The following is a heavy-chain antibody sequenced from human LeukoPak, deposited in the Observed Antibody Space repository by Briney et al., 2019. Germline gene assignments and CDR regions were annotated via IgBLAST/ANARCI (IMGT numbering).Heavy chain of an antibody. D-gene: IGHD4-23*01. V-gene: IGHV4-39*07. Sequence: SETLSLTCTVSGGSISSSSYFWGWIRQPPGKGLEWIGSIYYSGSTYYNASLKSRVTISVDTSKNQFFLKLSSVTAADTAVYYCGRDTRVNYGGYYFDYWGQGTLVTVSS. J-gene: IGHJ4*02. CDR2: IYYSGST. CDR3: GRDTRVNYGGYYFDY. CDR1: GGSISSSSYF.